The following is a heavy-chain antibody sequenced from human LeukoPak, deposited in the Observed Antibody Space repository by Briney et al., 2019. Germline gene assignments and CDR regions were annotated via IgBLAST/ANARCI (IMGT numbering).Heavy chain of an antibody. J-gene: IGHJ4*02. V-gene: IGHV3-23*01. D-gene: IGHD1-1*01. CDR2: INGRGGDT. CDR1: GFTFSNAW. CDR3: AKDRAGTPWAD. Sequence: GGSLRLSCAASGFTFSNAWMTCVRQAPGKGLECVSTINGRGGDTYYADSVKGRFTISRDNSRNTVYLQMNSLRAEDTAVYYCAKDRAGTPWADWGQGTLVTVSS.